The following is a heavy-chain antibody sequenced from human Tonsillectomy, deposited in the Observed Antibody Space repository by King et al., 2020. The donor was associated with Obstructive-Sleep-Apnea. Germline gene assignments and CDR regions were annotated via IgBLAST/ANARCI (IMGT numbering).Heavy chain of an antibody. Sequence: VQLVESVGGLVKPGGYLRLSCAASGVTFNDYYRIWIRQAPGKGLEWVSSISRSGSSIYYAESGKGRFTISRDNAKNSRYLQMNSLRAEDTAVYYCARDPEELSGAVFDYWGQGTLVTVSS. D-gene: IGHD3-16*02. CDR3: ARDPEELSGAVFDY. V-gene: IGHV3-11*01. CDR2: ISRSGSSI. J-gene: IGHJ4*02. CDR1: GVTFNDYY.